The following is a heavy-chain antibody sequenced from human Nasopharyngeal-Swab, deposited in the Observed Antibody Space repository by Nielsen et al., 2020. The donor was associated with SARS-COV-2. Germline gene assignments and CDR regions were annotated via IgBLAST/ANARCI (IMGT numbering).Heavy chain of an antibody. D-gene: IGHD3-16*02. J-gene: IGHJ5*02. CDR2: ISGSGGST. V-gene: IGHV3-23*01. CDR3: AKLGDLIVIGDYFRNP. Sequence: VRQAPGKGLEWVSAISGSGGSTYYADSVKGRFTISRDNSKNTLYLQMNSLRAEDTAVYYCAKLGDLIVIGDYFRNPWGQGTLVTVSS.